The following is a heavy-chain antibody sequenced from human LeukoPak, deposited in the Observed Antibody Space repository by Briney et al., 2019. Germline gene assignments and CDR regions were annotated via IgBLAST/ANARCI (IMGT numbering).Heavy chain of an antibody. J-gene: IGHJ4*02. V-gene: IGHV1-46*01. CDR2: INPSGGST. Sequence: ASVKVSCKASGYTFTSYYMHWVRQAPGQGLEWMGIINPSGGSTSYAQKFQGRVTMTRDTSTSTVYMELSSLRSEDTAVFYCARTFWGSYRTRNYYFEYWGQGTLVTVSS. D-gene: IGHD3-16*02. CDR1: GYTFTSYY. CDR3: ARTFWGSYRTRNYYFEY.